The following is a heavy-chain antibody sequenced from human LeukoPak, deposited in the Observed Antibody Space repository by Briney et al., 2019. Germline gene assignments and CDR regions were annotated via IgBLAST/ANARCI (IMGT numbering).Heavy chain of an antibody. Sequence: AASVKVSCKASGFALYKYNIVWVRQAPGQGLEWVGWITAFNGNTNYAQEVQGRVTMTTDTSTSTSYMELRNLRSDDTAVYYCARNTYGYKFSMDVWGKGTTVIISS. CDR1: GFALYKYN. CDR3: ARNTYGYKFSMDV. J-gene: IGHJ6*03. D-gene: IGHD5-24*01. CDR2: ITAFNGNT. V-gene: IGHV1-18*04.